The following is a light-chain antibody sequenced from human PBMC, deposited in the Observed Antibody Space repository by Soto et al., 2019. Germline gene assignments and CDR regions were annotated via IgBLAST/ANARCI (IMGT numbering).Light chain of an antibody. J-gene: IGKJ5*01. V-gene: IGKV3-11*01. CDR2: DAS. CDR1: QNVKSY. CDR3: QQRSNWPIT. Sequence: EIVLTQSPATLSLSPGERATLSCGASQNVKSYLAWYQQKPGQAPRLLIYDASNRATGIPARFSGSGSGTDFTLTISSLEPEDFAVYYCQQRSNWPITFGQGTLLEIK.